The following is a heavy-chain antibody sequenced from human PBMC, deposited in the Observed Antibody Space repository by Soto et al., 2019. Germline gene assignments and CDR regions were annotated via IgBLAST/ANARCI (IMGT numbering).Heavy chain of an antibody. Sequence: QVQLVQSGAEVKKPGSSVKVSCKASGGTFSSYAISWVRQAPGQGLEWMGGIIPIFGTANYAQKFQGRVTINADESTSTAYMELSSLRSEDTAVYYCARSIAAAGMTDYYYYGMDVWGQGTTVTVSS. CDR2: IIPIFGTA. CDR1: GGTFSSYA. CDR3: ARSIAAAGMTDYYYYGMDV. D-gene: IGHD6-13*01. V-gene: IGHV1-69*01. J-gene: IGHJ6*02.